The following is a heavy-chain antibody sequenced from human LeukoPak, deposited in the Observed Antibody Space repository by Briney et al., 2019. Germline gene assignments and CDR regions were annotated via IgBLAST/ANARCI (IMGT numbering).Heavy chain of an antibody. V-gene: IGHV3-30-3*01. CDR1: GFTFSSYA. D-gene: IGHD1-26*01. J-gene: IGHJ6*02. CDR2: ISYDGSNK. CDR3: ARVGAYYYYYGMDV. Sequence: PGGSLRLSCAASGFTFSSYAMHWVRQAPGKGLEWVAVISYDGSNKYYADSVKGRFTISRDNSKNTLYLQMNSLRDEDTAVYYCARVGAYYYYYGMDVWGQGTTVTVSS.